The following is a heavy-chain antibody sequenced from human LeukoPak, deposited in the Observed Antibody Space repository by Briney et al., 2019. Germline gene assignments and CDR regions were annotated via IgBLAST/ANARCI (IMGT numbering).Heavy chain of an antibody. D-gene: IGHD3-22*01. Sequence: PVKVSCKASGGTFSSYAISWVRQAPGQGLEWMGRIIPIFGTANYAQKFQGRVTITADKSTSTAYMELSSLRSEDTAVYYCARVGYDSSGDAFDIWGQGTMVTVSS. CDR3: ARVGYDSSGDAFDI. J-gene: IGHJ3*02. V-gene: IGHV1-69*06. CDR1: GGTFSSYA. CDR2: IIPIFGTA.